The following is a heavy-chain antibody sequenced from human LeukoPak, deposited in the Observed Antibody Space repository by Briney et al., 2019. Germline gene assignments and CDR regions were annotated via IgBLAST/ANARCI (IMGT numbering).Heavy chain of an antibody. Sequence: SETLSLTCTVSGYSISSGYYWGWIRQPPGKGLEWIGSIYNSGSTYYNPSLKSRVTISVDTSKNQFSLRLSSVTAPDTAVYYCARDGFAPNGYGYLFDNWGQGTLVIVSS. CDR1: GYSISSGYY. J-gene: IGHJ4*02. CDR3: ARDGFAPNGYGYLFDN. D-gene: IGHD5-18*01. CDR2: IYNSGST. V-gene: IGHV4-38-2*02.